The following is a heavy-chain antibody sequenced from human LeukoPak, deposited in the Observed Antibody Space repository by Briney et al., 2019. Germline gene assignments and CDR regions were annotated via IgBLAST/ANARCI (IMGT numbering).Heavy chain of an antibody. J-gene: IGHJ4*02. D-gene: IGHD2-2*01. CDR1: GFTFTNYA. Sequence: RESLRLSCAASGFTFTNYAMSWVRQTPGKGLELVSGISGSGFSTYYADSLKGRFTISRDNSKNTLYLQMNSLRAEDTALYYCANGPDCSATSCYWSYFDYWGRGTLVIVSS. CDR3: ANGPDCSATSCYWSYFDY. V-gene: IGHV3-23*01. CDR2: ISGSGFST.